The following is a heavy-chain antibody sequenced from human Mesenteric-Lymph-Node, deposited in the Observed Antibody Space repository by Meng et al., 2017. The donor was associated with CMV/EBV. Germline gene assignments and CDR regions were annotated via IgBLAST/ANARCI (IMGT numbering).Heavy chain of an antibody. CDR3: ARRLMMFGSGWPPLADV. CDR2: ISYDGSNK. J-gene: IGHJ6*02. CDR1: GFTFSSYA. Sequence: GESLKISCAASGFTFSSYAMHWVRQAPGKGLEWVAFISYDGSNKYYADSVKGRFTIYRDNSKNTLYLQINSLRAEDTAVYYCARRLMMFGSGWPPLADVWGQGTTVTVSS. V-gene: IGHV3-30-3*01. D-gene: IGHD6-19*01.